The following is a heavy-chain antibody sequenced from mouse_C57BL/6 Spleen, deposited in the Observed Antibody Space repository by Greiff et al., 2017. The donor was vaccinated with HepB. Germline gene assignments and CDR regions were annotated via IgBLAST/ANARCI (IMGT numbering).Heavy chain of an antibody. V-gene: IGHV1-50*01. CDR3: AGVQATAQATWFAY. CDR2: IDPSDSYT. D-gene: IGHD3-2*02. CDR1: GYTFTSYW. J-gene: IGHJ3*01. Sequence: QVQLQQSGAELVKPGASVKLSCKASGYTFTSYWMQWVKQRPGQGLEWIGEIDPSDSYTNYNQKFKGKATLTVDTSSSTAYMQLSSLTSEDSAVYYCAGVQATAQATWFAYWGQGTLVTVSA.